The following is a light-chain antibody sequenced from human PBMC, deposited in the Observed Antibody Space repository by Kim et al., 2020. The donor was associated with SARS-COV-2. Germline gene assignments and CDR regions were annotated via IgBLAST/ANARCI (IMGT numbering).Light chain of an antibody. CDR1: SVNIALGT. J-gene: IGLJ3*02. Sequence: GQRVTSACSGSSVNIALGTVSWYQQGPGTAPKLVIFSTGVRPLGVPHRFSGSKSGTSASLAISGLQSEDEADYYCATWDLSLNGWVFGGGTQLTVL. CDR2: STG. CDR3: ATWDLSLNGWV. V-gene: IGLV1-44*01.